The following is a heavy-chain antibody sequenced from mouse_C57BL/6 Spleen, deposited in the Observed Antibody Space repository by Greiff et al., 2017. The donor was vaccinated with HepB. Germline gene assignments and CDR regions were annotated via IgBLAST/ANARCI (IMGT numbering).Heavy chain of an antibody. J-gene: IGHJ3*01. Sequence: VKLMESGAELVRPGASVTLSCKASGYTFTDYEMHWVKQTPVHGLEWIGAIDPETGGTAYNQKFKGKAILTADKSSSTAYMELRSLTSEDSAVYYCTRRGSSYGFAYWGQGTLVTVSA. CDR1: GYTFTDYE. CDR2: IDPETGGT. V-gene: IGHV1-15*01. CDR3: TRRGSSYGFAY. D-gene: IGHD1-1*01.